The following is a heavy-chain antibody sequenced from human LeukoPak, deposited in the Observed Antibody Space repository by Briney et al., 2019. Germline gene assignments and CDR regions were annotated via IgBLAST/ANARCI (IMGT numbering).Heavy chain of an antibody. V-gene: IGHV3-30*18. CDR2: ISYDGSNK. J-gene: IGHJ6*04. CDR3: AKADGSGSYHRRGAYYYYGMDV. Sequence: GGSLRLSCAASGFTFSSYGMHWVRQAPGKGLEWVAVISYDGSNKYYADSVKGRFTISRDHSKNTLYLQMNSLRAEDTAVYYCAKADGSGSYHRRGAYYYYGMDVWGKGTTVTVSS. CDR1: GFTFSSYG. D-gene: IGHD3-10*01.